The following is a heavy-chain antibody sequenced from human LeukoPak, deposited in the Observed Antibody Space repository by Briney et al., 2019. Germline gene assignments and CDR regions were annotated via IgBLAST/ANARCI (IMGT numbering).Heavy chain of an antibody. Sequence: SETLSLTCTVSGGSISSYYWSWIRQPAGKGLEWIGRIYTSGSTNYNPPLKSRVTMSVDTSKNQFSLKLSSVTAADTAVYYCARDLGYQGIYYYYYYMDVWGKGTTVTISS. CDR2: IYTSGST. D-gene: IGHD3-16*02. V-gene: IGHV4-4*07. CDR1: GGSISSYY. CDR3: ARDLGYQGIYYYYYYMDV. J-gene: IGHJ6*03.